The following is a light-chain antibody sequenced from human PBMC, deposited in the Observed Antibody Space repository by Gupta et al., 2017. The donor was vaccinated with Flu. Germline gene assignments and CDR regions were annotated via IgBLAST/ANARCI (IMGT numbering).Light chain of an antibody. CDR2: DDT. Sequence: SYELTQPPSVSVSPRQTASITCSGDKLWDKFVSWYQQKAGQSPVLVIDDDTKRPSGIPERFSGSNSGNTATLTISATQAMDEADYYCQTWDNSTVVFGGGTKLTVL. V-gene: IGLV3-1*01. J-gene: IGLJ2*01. CDR1: KLWDKF. CDR3: QTWDNSTVV.